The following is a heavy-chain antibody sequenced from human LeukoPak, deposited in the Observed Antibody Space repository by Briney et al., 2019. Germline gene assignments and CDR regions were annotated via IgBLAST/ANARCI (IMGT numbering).Heavy chain of an antibody. V-gene: IGHV4-34*01. CDR1: GGSFSGYY. CDR3: ARALGVRFLEWLPSPYYMDV. J-gene: IGHJ6*03. CDR2: INHNGST. Sequence: PSETLSLTCAVYGGSFSGYYWSWIRQPPGKGLEWVGEINHNGSTNYNPSLKSRVTISVDTSKNQFSLKLSSVTAADTAVYYCARALGVRFLEWLPSPYYMDVWGKGTTVTVSS. D-gene: IGHD3-3*01.